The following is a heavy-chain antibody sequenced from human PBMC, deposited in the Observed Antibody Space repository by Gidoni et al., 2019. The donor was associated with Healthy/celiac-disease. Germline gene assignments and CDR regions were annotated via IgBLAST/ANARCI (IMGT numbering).Heavy chain of an antibody. CDR2: IYYSGST. D-gene: IGHD5-12*01. V-gene: IGHV4-39*01. CDR3: ASGYSGYDYGWFDP. CDR1: GGSISSSRYY. J-gene: IGHJ5*02. Sequence: QLQLKASGPGLVKPSETLSHTCTVSGGSISSSRYYWGWVRQPPGQGLEWIGSIYYSGSTYYNPSLKSRVTISVDTSKNQFSLKLSSVTAADTAVYYCASGYSGYDYGWFDPWGQGTLVTVSS.